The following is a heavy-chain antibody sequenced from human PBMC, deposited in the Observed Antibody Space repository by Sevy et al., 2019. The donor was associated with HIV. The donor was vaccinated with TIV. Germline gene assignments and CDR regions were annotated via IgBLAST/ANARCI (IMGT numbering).Heavy chain of an antibody. CDR1: GFTFSTST. CDR2: MTSSGSYI. CDR3: VRDGWNY. D-gene: IGHD2-15*01. Sequence: GGYLRLSCAASGFTFSTSTMNWVRQAPGKGLEWVSRMTSSGSYILYADSVKGRFTISRDNAKNSVFLQMNSLRVEDTAVYYCVRDGWNYWGQGTLVTVSS. J-gene: IGHJ4*02. V-gene: IGHV3-21*01.